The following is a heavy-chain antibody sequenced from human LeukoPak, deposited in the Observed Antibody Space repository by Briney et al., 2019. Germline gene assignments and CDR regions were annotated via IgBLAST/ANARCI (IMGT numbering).Heavy chain of an antibody. D-gene: IGHD6-19*01. CDR2: TYQRSKWYN. Sequence: SQTLSLTCAISGDSVSINSAAWNWIRQSPSRGLEWLGRTYQRSKWYNDYAVSVKSRITINPDISKNQFSLQLNSVTPEDTAVYYCARSPSPYSSGWFPFDYWGQGTLVTVSS. V-gene: IGHV6-1*01. CDR3: ARSPSPYSSGWFPFDY. J-gene: IGHJ4*02. CDR1: GDSVSINSAA.